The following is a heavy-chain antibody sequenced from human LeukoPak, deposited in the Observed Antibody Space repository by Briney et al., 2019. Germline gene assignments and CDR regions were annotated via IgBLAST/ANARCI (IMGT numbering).Heavy chain of an antibody. J-gene: IGHJ4*02. D-gene: IGHD5-18*01. CDR1: GYTFTGYY. CDR2: INPNSGGT. Sequence: ASVKVSCKASGYTFTGYYMHWVRQAPGQGLEWMGWINPNSGGTNYAQKFQGRVTMTRDTSISTAYMELSRLRSDDTAVYYCARSWGYGYGPEVYWGQGTLVTVSS. V-gene: IGHV1-2*02. CDR3: ARSWGYGYGPEVY.